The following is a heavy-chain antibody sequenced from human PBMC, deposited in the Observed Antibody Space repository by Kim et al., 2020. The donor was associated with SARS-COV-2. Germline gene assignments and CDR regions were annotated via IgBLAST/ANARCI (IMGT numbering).Heavy chain of an antibody. J-gene: IGHJ4*02. V-gene: IGHV3-48*03. CDR1: GFSFKSYE. D-gene: IGHD1-26*01. CDR2: ISVSGSTI. Sequence: GGSLRLSCAASGFSFKSYEMKWVRQAPGKGLECISYISVSGSTISYADSVEGRFTISRDNGGHSLFLQMDSLRVEDTAVYYCARLDSRSGGYFIDYWGQG. CDR3: ARLDSRSGGYFIDY.